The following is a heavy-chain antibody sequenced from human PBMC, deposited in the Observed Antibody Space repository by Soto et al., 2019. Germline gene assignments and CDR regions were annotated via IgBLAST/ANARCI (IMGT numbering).Heavy chain of an antibody. D-gene: IGHD1-26*01. CDR3: ARETSGSYFDS. V-gene: IGHV4-61*01. CDR2: GHIYYSGST. Sequence: PSDTLSLTCTVSGDSVSSSHYYWTWIRQPPGKGLEWIGYGHIYYSGSTTYNPSLKSRVTISLDTSKNQFSLTLSSVTAADTAIYYCARETSGSYFDSWGQGALVNV. CDR1: GDSVSSSHYY. J-gene: IGHJ5*01.